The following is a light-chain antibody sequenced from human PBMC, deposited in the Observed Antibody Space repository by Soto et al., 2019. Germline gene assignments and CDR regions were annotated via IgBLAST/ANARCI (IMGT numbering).Light chain of an antibody. CDR1: QSVSSSY. V-gene: IGKV3-20*01. CDR3: QQYSSSPLT. CDR2: GAS. J-gene: IGKJ4*01. Sequence: EIVLPQSPGTLSLSPGERATLSCRASQSVSSSYLAWYQQKPGQAPRLIIYGASIRATGIPDRFSGSESETDFTLTISRLEPEDFALYYCQQYSSSPLTFGGGTKVDIK.